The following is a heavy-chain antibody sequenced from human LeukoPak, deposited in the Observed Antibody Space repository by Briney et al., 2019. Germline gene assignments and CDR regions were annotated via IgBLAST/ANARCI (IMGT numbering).Heavy chain of an antibody. D-gene: IGHD5-18*01. CDR3: ASRGYSYGYDY. Sequence: GGSLRLPCAASGFTFSSYAMSWVRQAPGKGLEWVSAISGSGGSTYYADSVKGRFTISRDNSKNTLYLQMNSLRAEDTAVYYCASRGYSYGYDYWGQGTLVTVSS. CDR1: GFTFSSYA. CDR2: ISGSGGST. V-gene: IGHV3-23*01. J-gene: IGHJ4*02.